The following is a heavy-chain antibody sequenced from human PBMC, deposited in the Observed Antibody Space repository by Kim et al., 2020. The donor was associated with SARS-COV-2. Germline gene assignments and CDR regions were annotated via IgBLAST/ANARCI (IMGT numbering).Heavy chain of an antibody. CDR1: GYIFTGFY. J-gene: IGHJ6*02. CDR3: TRAHYMDV. Sequence: PSVKVSCKASGYIFTGFYIHWVRQAPGQGLEWMGWIIPTSGATYFAEKFQGRVTMTRDTSISTVYMEVSTLESDDTAVYYCTRAHYMDVWGQGTTVTVSS. V-gene: IGHV1-2*02. CDR2: IIPTSGAT.